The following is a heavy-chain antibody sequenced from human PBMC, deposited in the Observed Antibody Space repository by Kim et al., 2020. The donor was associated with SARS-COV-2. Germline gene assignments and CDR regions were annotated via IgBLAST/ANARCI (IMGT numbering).Heavy chain of an antibody. Sequence: TNNSDSVKGRSITSRDNSKNTLYLLLNSLRAEDTAVYYCARLPGNNYFDYWGQGTLVTVSS. D-gene: IGHD1-1*01. CDR3: ARLPGNNYFDY. V-gene: IGHV3-53*01. CDR2: T. J-gene: IGHJ4*02.